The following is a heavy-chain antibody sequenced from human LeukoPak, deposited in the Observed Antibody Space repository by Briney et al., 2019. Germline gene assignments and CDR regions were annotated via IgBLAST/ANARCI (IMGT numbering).Heavy chain of an antibody. CDR2: IYYSGST. Sequence: PSETLSLTCTVSGGSISSYYWSWIRQPPGKGLECIGYIYYSGSTNYNPSLKSRVTISVDTSKNQFSLKLSSVTAADTAVYYCARNLIAAAGMASALWGQGTLVTVSS. V-gene: IGHV4-59*01. J-gene: IGHJ4*02. D-gene: IGHD6-13*01. CDR3: ARNLIAAAGMASAL. CDR1: GGSISSYY.